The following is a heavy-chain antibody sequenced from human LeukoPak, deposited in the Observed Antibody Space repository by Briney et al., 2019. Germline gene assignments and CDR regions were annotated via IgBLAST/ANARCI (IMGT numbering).Heavy chain of an antibody. V-gene: IGHV1-46*01. CDR2: INPSGGST. J-gene: IGHJ4*02. Sequence: GASVKVSCKAFGYTFTSYYMHWVRQSPGQGLEWMGIINPSGGSTSYAQKFQGRVTMTRDTSTSTVYMELNSLRSEDTAVYYCAKVVEVGAPSAPYFDYWGQGTLVTVSS. D-gene: IGHD1-26*01. CDR3: AKVVEVGAPSAPYFDY. CDR1: GYTFTSYY.